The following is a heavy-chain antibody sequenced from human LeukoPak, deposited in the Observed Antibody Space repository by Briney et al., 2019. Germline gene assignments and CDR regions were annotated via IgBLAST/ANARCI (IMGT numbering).Heavy chain of an antibody. V-gene: IGHV3-30*01. CDR1: VFTLSSYA. Sequence: GGALRLSCGASVFTLSSYAMQWGRQAPGKGLEWVAVISYYGSNKYYADSVKGRFTISRDNSENTLYLQMNSLRAEDTAVYYCARDWGLAYYYGSGSYGYWGQGTLVTVSS. J-gene: IGHJ4*02. D-gene: IGHD3-10*01. CDR2: ISYYGSNK. CDR3: ARDWGLAYYYGSGSYGY.